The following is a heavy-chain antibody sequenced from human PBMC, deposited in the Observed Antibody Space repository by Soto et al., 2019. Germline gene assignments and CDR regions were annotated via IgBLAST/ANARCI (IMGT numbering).Heavy chain of an antibody. CDR2: INHSGST. CDR3: ARSNPQRITIFGALWSYYYYMDV. D-gene: IGHD3-3*01. J-gene: IGHJ6*03. V-gene: IGHV4-34*01. Sequence: PSETLSLTCAVYGGSFSGYYWSWIRQPPGKGLEWIGEINHSGSTNYNPSLKSRVTISVDTSKNQFSLKLSSVTAADTAVYYCARSNPQRITIFGALWSYYYYMDVWGKGTTVTVSS. CDR1: GGSFSGYY.